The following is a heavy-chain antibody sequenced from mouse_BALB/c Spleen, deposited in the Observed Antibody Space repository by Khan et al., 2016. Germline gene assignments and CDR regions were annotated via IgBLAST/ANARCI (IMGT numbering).Heavy chain of an antibody. V-gene: IGHV1-7*01. Sequence: QVQLKESGAELAKPGASVKMSCKASGYTFTSYWMHWVKQRPGQGLEWIGYINPSTGYTEYNQKFKDKATLTADKSSSTAYMQLSSLTSEDSAVYYCASDGNYWFAYWGQGTLVTVSA. J-gene: IGHJ3*01. CDR3: ASDGNYWFAY. CDR2: INPSTGYT. CDR1: GYTFTSYW. D-gene: IGHD2-1*01.